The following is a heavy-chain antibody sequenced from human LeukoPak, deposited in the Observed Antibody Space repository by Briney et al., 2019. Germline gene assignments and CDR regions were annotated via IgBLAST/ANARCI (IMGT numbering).Heavy chain of an antibody. J-gene: IGHJ6*02. CDR2: ISYDGSNN. Sequence: GRSLRLSCAASGFTFSTYAMHWVRQAPGKGLEWVAVISYDGSNNYYTDSVKGRFTISRDNAENSLYLQMNSLRAEDTAFYYCARAGGSRYYYAMDVWGQGTTVTVSS. CDR3: ARAGGSRYYYAMDV. CDR1: GFTFSTYA. V-gene: IGHV3-30-3*01. D-gene: IGHD3-16*01.